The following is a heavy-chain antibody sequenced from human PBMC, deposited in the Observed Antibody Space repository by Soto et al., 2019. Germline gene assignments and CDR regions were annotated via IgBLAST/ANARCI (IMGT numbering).Heavy chain of an antibody. D-gene: IGHD2-15*01. Sequence: QVQLQESDPGLVKPSETLSLTCTVSGASIRRSYWSWIRQSPGRGLEWIAYVPYTGKTNYDPSLSGRVTVPVDTSTNQLSLKLTSVTATDPAVYYYSRGCFESPSRHATPLDIWGQGTMVTVSS. J-gene: IGHJ3*02. CDR2: VPYTGKT. V-gene: IGHV4-59*01. CDR1: GASIRRSY. CDR3: SRGCFESPSRHATPLDI.